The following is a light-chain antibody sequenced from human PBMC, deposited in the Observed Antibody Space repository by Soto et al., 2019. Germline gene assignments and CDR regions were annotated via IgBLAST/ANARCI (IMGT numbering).Light chain of an antibody. CDR1: NRDVGFYEY. J-gene: IGLJ2*01. V-gene: IGLV2-11*01. CDR3: CSYAGSHTWI. Sequence: QSALTQPHSVSGSPGQSVTISCTGTNRDVGFYEYVSWYQQFPGRAPRLIIYDVTKRPSGVPDRFSASKSGSTASLTISGLQTADEADYYCCSYAGSHTWIFGGGTKLTVL. CDR2: DVT.